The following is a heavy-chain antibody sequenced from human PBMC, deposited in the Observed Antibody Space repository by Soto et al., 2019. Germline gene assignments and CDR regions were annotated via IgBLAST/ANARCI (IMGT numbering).Heavy chain of an antibody. J-gene: IGHJ4*02. D-gene: IGHD3-3*01. CDR1: GGTFSSYG. Sequence: SVKVSCKASGGTFSSYGISWVLQAPGQGLEWMGGIIPIFGTANYAQKFQGRVTITADESTSTAYMELSSLRSEDTAVYYCASFSSRPGTQHYWGQGNRVTVYS. V-gene: IGHV1-69*13. CDR3: ASFSSRPGTQHY. CDR2: IIPIFGTA.